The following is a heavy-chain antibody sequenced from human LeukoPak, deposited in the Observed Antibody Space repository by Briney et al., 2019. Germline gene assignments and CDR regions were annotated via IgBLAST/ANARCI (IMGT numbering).Heavy chain of an antibody. Sequence: GGSLRLSCAASGFTFSSYGMHWVRQAPGKGLEWVAAISFDGSYKYYADSVKGRFTISRDNSKNTLYLQMNSLRAEDTAVYYCAKDRVTAAGYSFDYWAREPWSPSPQ. CDR3: AKDRVTAAGYSFDY. V-gene: IGHV3-30*18. CDR2: ISFDGSYK. CDR1: GFTFSSYG. D-gene: IGHD6-13*01. J-gene: IGHJ4*02.